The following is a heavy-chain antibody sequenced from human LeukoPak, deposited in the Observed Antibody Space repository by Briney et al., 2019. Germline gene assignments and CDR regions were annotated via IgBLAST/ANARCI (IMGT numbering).Heavy chain of an antibody. Sequence: ASVKVSCKASGYTFTGYYMHWVRQAPGQGLEWVGGINPNSGGTNYAQKLQGRVTMTRDTSISTAYMELSRLRSDDTAVYYCASSSGPFDFDYWGQGTLVTVSS. J-gene: IGHJ4*02. CDR2: INPNSGGT. CDR3: ASSSGPFDFDY. CDR1: GYTFTGYY. D-gene: IGHD6-19*01. V-gene: IGHV1-2*02.